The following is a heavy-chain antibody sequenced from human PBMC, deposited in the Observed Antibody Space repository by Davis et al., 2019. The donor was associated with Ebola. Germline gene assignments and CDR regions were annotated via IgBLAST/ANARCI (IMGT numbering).Heavy chain of an antibody. CDR3: VRERGTYYYDSTEYLPYFDY. Sequence: ASVTVSCKASGYSFYTHGFSRDRKAPGHGLEWMGWISVNLGDSKYAQKFDGRVTLTVDKSTDTAYMELRSLRSDDTAFYYCVRERGTYYYDSTEYLPYFDYWGQGTLVSVSS. J-gene: IGHJ4*02. V-gene: IGHV1-18*01. D-gene: IGHD3-22*01. CDR2: ISVNLGDS. CDR1: GYSFYTHG.